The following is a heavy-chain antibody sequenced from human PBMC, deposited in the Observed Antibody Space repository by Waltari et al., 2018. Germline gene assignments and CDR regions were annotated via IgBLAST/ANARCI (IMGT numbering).Heavy chain of an antibody. D-gene: IGHD3-22*01. V-gene: IGHV4-39*07. Sequence: QLQLQESGPGLVKPSETVSLTCTVSGGSISSSNYYWGWIRQPPGKGLEWIGAIYYSGNTTYNPSLKSRVTISVDTSKNQFSLKLSSVTAADTAVYYCARDRNNYYDTSGSDYWGQGTLVTVSS. J-gene: IGHJ4*02. CDR2: IYYSGNT. CDR3: ARDRNNYYDTSGSDY. CDR1: GGSISSSNYY.